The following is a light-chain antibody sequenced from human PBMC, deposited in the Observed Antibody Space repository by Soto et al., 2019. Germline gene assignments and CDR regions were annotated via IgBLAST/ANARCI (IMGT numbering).Light chain of an antibody. CDR3: QQYGRSPWT. Sequence: EIVLTQSPVTLALSPWERATVSCSASQSVSSSYLAWYQQKPGQAPRLLIYGASSRATGIPDRFSGSGSGTDFTLTISRLEPEDFAVYYCQQYGRSPWTFGQGTKVDIK. CDR2: GAS. J-gene: IGKJ1*01. V-gene: IGKV3-20*01. CDR1: QSVSSSY.